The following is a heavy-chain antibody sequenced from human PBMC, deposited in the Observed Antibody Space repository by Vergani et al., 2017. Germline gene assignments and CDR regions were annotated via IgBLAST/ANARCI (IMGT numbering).Heavy chain of an antibody. J-gene: IGHJ4*02. CDR1: GESIRSGSHY. V-gene: IGHV4-61*02. CDR2: IHTGGST. CDR3: ASTRPYCTYGSCQAI. D-gene: IGHD2-8*01. Sequence: QVKLQESGPGLLKPSQTLSLTCTVSGESIRSGSHYWSCIRQPAGTGPEWIGHIHTGGSTDLNPSFKSRVSISVDTSKSQFSLRLNAVTVADTAVYYCASTRPYCTYGSCQAIWGQGTLVTVSS.